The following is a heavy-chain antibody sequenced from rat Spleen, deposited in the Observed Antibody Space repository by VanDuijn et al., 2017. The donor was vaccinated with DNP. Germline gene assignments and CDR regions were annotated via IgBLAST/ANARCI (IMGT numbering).Heavy chain of an antibody. CDR2: INYSGTT. Sequence: EVQLQESGPGLVKSSQSLSLTCSVTGHSITRNYWAWIRKFPGNKMEWMGYINYSGTTNFNPSLKSRFSITRDTSKNQFFLQLNSVTTEDTATYYCARWSRYFDYWGQGVMVTVSS. V-gene: IGHV3-1*01. CDR1: GHSITRNY. J-gene: IGHJ2*01. CDR3: ARWSRYFDY.